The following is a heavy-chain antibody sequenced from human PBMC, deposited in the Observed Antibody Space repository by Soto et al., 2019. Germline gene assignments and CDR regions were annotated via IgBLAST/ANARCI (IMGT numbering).Heavy chain of an antibody. CDR3: ARAGGVVTAIAEVPFDYYYGMDV. CDR1: GGTFSSYA. J-gene: IGHJ6*02. Sequence: ASVKVSCKAAGGTFSSYAISWVRQAPGQGLEWMGGIIPIFGTANYAQKFQGRVTITADESTSTAYMELSSLRSEDTAVYYCARAGGVVTAIAEVPFDYYYGMDVWGQGTTVTVSS. V-gene: IGHV1-69*13. D-gene: IGHD2-21*02. CDR2: IIPIFGTA.